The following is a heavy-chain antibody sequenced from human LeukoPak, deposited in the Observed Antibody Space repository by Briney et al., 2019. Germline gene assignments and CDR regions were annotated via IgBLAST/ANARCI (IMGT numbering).Heavy chain of an antibody. V-gene: IGHV3-48*04. Sequence: GGSLRLSCAASGFTFSSYSMNWVRQAPGKGLEWVSYISSSGSTIYYADSVKGRFTISRDNAKNSLYLQMNSLRVEDTAVYYCARAPTFSGWFDYWGQGTLVTVSS. CDR1: GFTFSSYS. D-gene: IGHD6-19*01. CDR3: ARAPTFSGWFDY. CDR2: ISSSGSTI. J-gene: IGHJ4*02.